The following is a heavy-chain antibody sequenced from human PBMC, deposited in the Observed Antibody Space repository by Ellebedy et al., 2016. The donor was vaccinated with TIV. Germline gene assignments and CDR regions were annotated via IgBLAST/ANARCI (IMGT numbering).Heavy chain of an antibody. CDR3: ARHGAGADMSYYYYYMDV. J-gene: IGHJ6*03. CDR2: TYYRGST. Sequence: MPSETLSLTCTVSGGSISTSNFYWGWVRQPPGKGLEWLVSTYYRGSTNYNPSLGNRVTISDASKNQLSLKLSSVTAADTAVYYCARHGAGADMSYYYYYMDVWGKGTTVTVSS. CDR1: GGSISTSNFY. V-gene: IGHV4-61*05. D-gene: IGHD3-16*01.